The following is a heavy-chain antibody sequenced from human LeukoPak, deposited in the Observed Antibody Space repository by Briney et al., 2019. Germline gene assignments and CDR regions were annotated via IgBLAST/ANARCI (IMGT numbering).Heavy chain of an antibody. V-gene: IGHV3-21*01. CDR2: ISSSSSYI. D-gene: IGHD5-24*01. CDR1: GFTFSSYS. CDR3: ARDRHRDGYNPTTIDY. Sequence: PGGSLRLSCVASGFTFSSYSMNWVRQAPGKGLEWVSSISSSSSYIYYADSVKGRFTISRDNAKNSLYLQMNSLRAEDTAVYYCARDRHRDGYNPTTIDYWGQGTLVTVSS. J-gene: IGHJ4*02.